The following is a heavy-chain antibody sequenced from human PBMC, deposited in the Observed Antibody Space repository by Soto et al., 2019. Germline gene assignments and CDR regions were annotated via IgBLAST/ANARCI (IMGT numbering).Heavy chain of an antibody. J-gene: IGHJ6*02. V-gene: IGHV4-59*01. CDR2: IYYSGST. CDR3: ARVNDLTGLDYYYYYGMDV. Sequence: SETLSLTCTVSGGSISSYYWSWIRQPPGKGLEWIGYIYYSGSTNYNPSLKSRVTISVDTSKNQFSLKLSSVTAADTAVYYCARVNDLTGLDYYYYYGMDVWGQGTTVTVSS. D-gene: IGHD3-9*01. CDR1: GGSISSYY.